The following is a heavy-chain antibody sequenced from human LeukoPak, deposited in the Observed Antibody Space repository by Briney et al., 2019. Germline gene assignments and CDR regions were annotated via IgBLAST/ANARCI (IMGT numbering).Heavy chain of an antibody. D-gene: IGHD6-6*01. CDR2: ISAYNGNT. V-gene: IGHV1-18*01. CDR1: GYTFTSYG. Sequence: ASVKVSSKASGYTFTSYGISWVRQAPGQGLEWMGWISAYNGNTNYAQKLQGRVTMTTDTSTSTAYMELRSLRSDDTAVYYCASRGGGSSSSDFDYWGQGTLVTVSS. J-gene: IGHJ4*02. CDR3: ASRGGGSSSSDFDY.